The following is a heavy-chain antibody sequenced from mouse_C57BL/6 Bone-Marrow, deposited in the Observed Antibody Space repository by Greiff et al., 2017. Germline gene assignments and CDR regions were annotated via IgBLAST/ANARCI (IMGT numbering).Heavy chain of an antibody. D-gene: IGHD1-1*01. Sequence: QVQLQQPGAELVRPGTSVKLSCKASGYTFTSYWMHWVKQRPGQGLEWIGVIDPSDSYTNYNQKFKGKATLTVDTSSSTTYMQLSSLTSEDSAVYYCARWRDYYGSRGYFDYWGQGTTLTVSS. J-gene: IGHJ2*01. CDR3: ARWRDYYGSRGYFDY. CDR1: GYTFTSYW. V-gene: IGHV1-59*01. CDR2: IDPSDSYT.